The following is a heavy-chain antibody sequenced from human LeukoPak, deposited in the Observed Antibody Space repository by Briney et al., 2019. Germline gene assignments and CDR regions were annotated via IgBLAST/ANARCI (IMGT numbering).Heavy chain of an antibody. CDR1: GGSFSGYY. CDR2: INHSGST. CDR3: ARDGGGGIDY. J-gene: IGHJ4*02. D-gene: IGHD3-10*01. V-gene: IGHV4-34*01. Sequence: SETLSLTCAVYGGSFSGYYWSWIRQPPGKGLEWIGEINHSGSTNYNPSLKSRVTISVDTSKNQFSLKLSSVTAADTAVYYCARDGGGGIDYWGQGTLVTVSS.